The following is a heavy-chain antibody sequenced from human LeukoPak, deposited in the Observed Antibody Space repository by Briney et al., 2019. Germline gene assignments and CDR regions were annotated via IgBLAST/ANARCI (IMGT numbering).Heavy chain of an antibody. Sequence: ASVKVSCKASGGTFNSYAISWVRQAPGQGLEWMGGIIPIFGTTNYARKFRGRVTLTADKSTRTAYMELSRLRSEDTAVYYCARGGPRDGYDYWGQGTLVTVSS. CDR1: GGTFNSYA. CDR3: ARGGPRDGYDY. V-gene: IGHV1-69*06. CDR2: IIPIFGTT. J-gene: IGHJ4*02. D-gene: IGHD5-18*01.